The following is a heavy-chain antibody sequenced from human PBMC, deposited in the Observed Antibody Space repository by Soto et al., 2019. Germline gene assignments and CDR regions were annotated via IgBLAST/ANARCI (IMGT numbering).Heavy chain of an antibody. CDR3: ARDGFGVNYYYDGMDV. CDR1: GYTFTSYG. V-gene: IGHV1-18*01. D-gene: IGHD3-16*01. Sequence: ASVKVSCKASGYTFTSYGISWVRQAPGQGLEWMGWISAYNGNTNYAQKLQGRVTMTTDTSTSTAYMELRSLRSDDTAVYYCARDGFGVNYYYDGMDVWGQGTTVTVSS. J-gene: IGHJ6*02. CDR2: ISAYNGNT.